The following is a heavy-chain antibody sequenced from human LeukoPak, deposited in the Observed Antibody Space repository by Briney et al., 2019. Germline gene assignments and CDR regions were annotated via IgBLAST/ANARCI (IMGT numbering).Heavy chain of an antibody. CDR2: ISSSSSYI. V-gene: IGHV3-21*01. J-gene: IGHJ5*02. CDR3: AREAGTSYDWFDP. Sequence: PGGSLRLSCAASGFTFSSYSMNWVRQAPGKGLEWVSSISSSSSYIYYADSVKGRFTISRDNAKNSLYLQMNSLRAEDTAVYCCAREAGTSYDWFDPWGKGTLVTVSS. D-gene: IGHD6-19*01. CDR1: GFTFSSYS.